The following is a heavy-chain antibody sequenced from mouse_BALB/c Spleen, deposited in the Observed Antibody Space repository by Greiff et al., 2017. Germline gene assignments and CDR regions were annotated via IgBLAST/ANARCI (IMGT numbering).Heavy chain of an antibody. CDR3: ARGGVGRYFDV. D-gene: IGHD4-1*01. V-gene: IGHV1-80*01. CDR2: IYPGDGDT. CDR1: GYTFSSYW. J-gene: IGHJ1*01. Sequence: QVQLQQSGAELVRPGSSVKISCKASGYTFSSYWMNWVKQMPGQGLEWIGQIYPGDGDTNYHGKVKGKATLTADKSYSTAYMQISSLTSEDSAVYFCARGGVGRYFDVWGAGTTVTVSS.